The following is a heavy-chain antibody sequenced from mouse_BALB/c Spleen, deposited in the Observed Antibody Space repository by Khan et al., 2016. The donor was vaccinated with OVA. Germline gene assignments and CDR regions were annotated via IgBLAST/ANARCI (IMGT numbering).Heavy chain of an antibody. CDR2: INPSTGYT. CDR3: ARRGLRWDFDY. V-gene: IGHV1-7*01. J-gene: IGHJ2*01. D-gene: IGHD1-1*01. Sequence: QVQLQQSGAELAKPGASVKMSCKASGYTFINYWILWIKQWPGQGLEWIGYINPSTGYTEYNQNFKDKATLTADISSSTAYMQLSSLTSEDSAVYYCARRGLRWDFDYWGQGTTLTVSS. CDR1: GYTFINYW.